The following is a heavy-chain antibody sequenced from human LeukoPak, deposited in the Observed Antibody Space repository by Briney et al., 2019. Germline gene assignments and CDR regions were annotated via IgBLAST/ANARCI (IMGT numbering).Heavy chain of an antibody. D-gene: IGHD5-18*01. V-gene: IGHV4-59*01. CDR1: GGSISSYY. Sequence: SETLSLTCTVSGGSISSYYWSWIRQPPGKGLEWIGYVYYSGSTNYNPSLKSRVTISIDTSKNQFSLRLSSVTAADTAVYYCARGAAGYSYGWGQGTLVTVSS. CDR3: ARGAAGYSYG. J-gene: IGHJ4*02. CDR2: VYYSGST.